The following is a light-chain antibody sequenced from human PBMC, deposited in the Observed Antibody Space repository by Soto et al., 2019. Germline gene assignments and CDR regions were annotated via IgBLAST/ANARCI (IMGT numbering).Light chain of an antibody. CDR2: AAS. V-gene: IGKV1-6*01. CDR3: LQDSDYPRT. Sequence: ATQMTQSPSSLSASVGDRGTIACRASQGIRTELAWYQQKRGEAPKLLIYAASALQSGVPSRFSGSGSGTDFTLTISNLQPEDFATYYCLQDSDYPRTFGQGTKVEMK. J-gene: IGKJ1*01. CDR1: QGIRTE.